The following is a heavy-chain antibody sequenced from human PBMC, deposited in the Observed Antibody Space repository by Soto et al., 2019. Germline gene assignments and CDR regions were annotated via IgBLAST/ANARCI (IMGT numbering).Heavy chain of an antibody. D-gene: IGHD3-16*01. J-gene: IGHJ4*02. Sequence: EVQLVESGGGLVEPGGSLRLSCAASGFTFNGAWMNWVRQGPGKGIEWVGRVKSKVDGETIDYAAPVKGRFTISRDDSRNTVYLQMNSLSTEDTAMYYCAADLPDWGAYAFDYWGQGALVTVSS. V-gene: IGHV3-15*07. CDR3: AADLPDWGAYAFDY. CDR2: VKSKVDGETI. CDR1: GFTFNGAW.